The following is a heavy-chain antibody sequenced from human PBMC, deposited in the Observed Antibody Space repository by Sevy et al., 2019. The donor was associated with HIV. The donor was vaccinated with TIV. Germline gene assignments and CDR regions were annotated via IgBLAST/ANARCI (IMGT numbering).Heavy chain of an antibody. CDR2: ISSSGNSI. J-gene: IGHJ4*02. Sequence: GGSLRLSCAASGFTFSDYYMSWVRQAPGKGLEWVSYISSSGNSIYYADSVKGRFTVSRDKAKNSLYLQMNSLRGEDTAVYYCARAGGDWDIDYWGQGTLVTVSS. CDR1: GFTFSDYY. D-gene: IGHD2-21*02. V-gene: IGHV3-11*01. CDR3: ARAGGDWDIDY.